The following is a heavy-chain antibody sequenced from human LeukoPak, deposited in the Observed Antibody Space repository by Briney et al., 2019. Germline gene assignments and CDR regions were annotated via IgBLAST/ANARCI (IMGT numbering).Heavy chain of an antibody. CDR1: GGSISSGDYY. J-gene: IGHJ4*02. CDR3: ARIVVTGTFDY. CDR2: IYYSGST. Sequence: SETLSLTCTVSGGSISSGDYYWSWIRQHPGKGLEWIGYIYYSGSTYYNPSLKNRVTISVDTSKNQFSLKLASVTAADTAVYYCARIVVTGTFDYWGQGTLVTVSS. V-gene: IGHV4-31*03. D-gene: IGHD6-19*01.